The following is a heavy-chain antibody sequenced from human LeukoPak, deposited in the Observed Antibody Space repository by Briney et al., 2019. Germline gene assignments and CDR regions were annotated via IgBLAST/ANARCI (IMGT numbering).Heavy chain of an antibody. V-gene: IGHV3-23*01. CDR3: AKGTDYYGSGSYWYFDY. D-gene: IGHD3-10*01. CDR2: ISGSGGST. Sequence: GGSLRLSCAASGFTFSSYAMSWVRQAPGKGLEWVSAISGSGGSTYYADSVKGRFTISRDNSKNTLYLQMSSLRAEDTAVYYCAKGTDYYGSGSYWYFDYWGQGTLVTVSS. J-gene: IGHJ4*02. CDR1: GFTFSSYA.